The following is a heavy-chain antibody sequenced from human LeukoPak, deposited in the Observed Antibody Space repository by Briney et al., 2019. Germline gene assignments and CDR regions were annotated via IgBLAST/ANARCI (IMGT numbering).Heavy chain of an antibody. J-gene: IGHJ4*02. D-gene: IGHD3-22*01. CDR2: VSYDGGHK. CDR3: ARDRINMMVLGHDSGLDF. V-gene: IGHV3-30*03. CDR1: GFSLSEYG. Sequence: PGGSLRLSCVGSGFSLSEYGIHWVRQAPGKGLEWVAVVSYDGGHKYYADCVKGRFTISRDTSSDTVSLQMNSLRVEDTAVYYCARDRINMMVLGHDSGLDFWGQGTLVTVSS.